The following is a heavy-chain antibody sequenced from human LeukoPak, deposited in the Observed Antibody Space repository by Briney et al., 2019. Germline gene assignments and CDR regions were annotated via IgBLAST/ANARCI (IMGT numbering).Heavy chain of an antibody. CDR3: ARDGDYISLFDY. V-gene: IGHV3-7*01. D-gene: IGHD4-17*01. J-gene: IGHJ4*02. Sequence: GGSLRRSCAASGFTLSRYWMSWVRQAPGKGLEWVANIKQDGSEKYYVDSVKGRFTISRDNAKNSLYLQVNSLRAEDTALYYCARDGDYISLFDYWGQGTLVTVSS. CDR1: GFTLSRYW. CDR2: IKQDGSEK.